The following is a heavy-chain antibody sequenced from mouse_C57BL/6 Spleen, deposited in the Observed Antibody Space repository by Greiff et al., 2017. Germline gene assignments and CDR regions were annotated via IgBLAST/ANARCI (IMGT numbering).Heavy chain of an antibody. Sequence: EVQLVESGPVLVKPGASVKMSCKASGYTFTDYYMNWVKQSHGKSLEWIGVINPYNGGTSYNQKFKGKATLTVDKSSSTAYMELNSLTSEDSAVYYCARDGYDGRFAYWGQGTLVTVSA. J-gene: IGHJ3*01. D-gene: IGHD2-3*01. V-gene: IGHV1-19*01. CDR1: GYTFTDYY. CDR2: INPYNGGT. CDR3: ARDGYDGRFAY.